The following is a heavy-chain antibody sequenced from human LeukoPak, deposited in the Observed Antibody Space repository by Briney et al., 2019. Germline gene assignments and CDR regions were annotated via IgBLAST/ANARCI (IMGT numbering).Heavy chain of an antibody. CDR2: ISYDGSNK. Sequence: PGGSLRLSCAASGFTFSSYAMHWVRQAPGKGLEWVAVISYDGSNKYYADSVKGRFTISRDNSKNTLYLQMNSLRAEDTAVYYCARVLDTAMENHYCHYPFDYWGQGTLVTVSS. D-gene: IGHD5-18*01. V-gene: IGHV3-30-3*01. CDR3: ARVLDTAMENHYCHYPFDY. J-gene: IGHJ4*02. CDR1: GFTFSSYA.